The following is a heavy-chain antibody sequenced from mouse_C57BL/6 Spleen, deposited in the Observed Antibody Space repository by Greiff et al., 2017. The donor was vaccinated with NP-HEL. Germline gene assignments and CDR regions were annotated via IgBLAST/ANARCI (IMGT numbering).Heavy chain of an antibody. D-gene: IGHD4-1*01. CDR2: IWSGGST. CDR3: ARKEELANWSFAY. V-gene: IGHV2-2*01. CDR1: GFSLTSYG. Sequence: QVQLKESGPGLVQPSQSLSITCTVSGFSLTSYGVHWVRQSPGKGLEWLGVIWSGGSTDYNAAFISRLSISKDNSKSQVFFKMNSLQADDTAIYYCARKEELANWSFAYWGQGTLVTASA. J-gene: IGHJ3*01.